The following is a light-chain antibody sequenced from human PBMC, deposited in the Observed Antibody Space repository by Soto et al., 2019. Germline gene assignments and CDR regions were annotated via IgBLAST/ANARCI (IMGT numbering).Light chain of an antibody. J-gene: IGKJ1*01. V-gene: IGKV1-5*03. CDR3: QQYNSYSTWR. Sequence: DIQMTQSPSTLSASVGDRVTITCRASQSISSWLAWYQQKPGKAPKLLIYKASSLESGVPSRFSGSGSGTEFNSTISSLQPDDFANYYCQQYNSYSTWRFGQGNKVEIK. CDR1: QSISSW. CDR2: KAS.